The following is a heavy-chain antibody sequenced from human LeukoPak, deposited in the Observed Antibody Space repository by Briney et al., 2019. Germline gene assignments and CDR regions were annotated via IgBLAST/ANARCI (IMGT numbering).Heavy chain of an antibody. J-gene: IGHJ4*02. CDR3: ASQLDDYYDSTGYYTGFIDY. V-gene: IGHV4-39*01. D-gene: IGHD3-22*01. CDR1: GDSISSNSYY. CDR2: IYYSGNP. Sequence: SETLSLTCTVSGDSISSNSYYWGWIRQPPGKGLEWVGSIYYSGNPFYNPSLKSRVTISVDPSKSQFSLSLDSVTAADTAVYYCASQLDDYYDSTGYYTGFIDYWGPGTLVTVSS.